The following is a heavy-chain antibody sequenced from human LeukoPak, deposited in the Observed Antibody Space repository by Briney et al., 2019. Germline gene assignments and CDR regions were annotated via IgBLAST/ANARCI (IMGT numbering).Heavy chain of an antibody. CDR1: GFTFSNFA. CDR3: AKVGPTYYYDSSGYYCYLDY. D-gene: IGHD3-22*01. J-gene: IGHJ4*02. V-gene: IGHV3-23*01. Sequence: GGSLRLSCAASGFTFSNFAMSWVRQAPGKGLEWVSVITGSGADTYYTPSMRGRFTISRDNSNSMLYLHMSSLRAEDTAVYYCAKVGPTYYYDSSGYYCYLDYWSQGTLVTVSS. CDR2: ITGSGADT.